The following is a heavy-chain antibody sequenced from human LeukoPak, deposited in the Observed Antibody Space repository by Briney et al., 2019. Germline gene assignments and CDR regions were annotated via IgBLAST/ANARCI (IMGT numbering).Heavy chain of an antibody. Sequence: GGSLRLSCAASGFTSTSYFMTWVRQAPGKGLEWVSAVDGDDRTFYADSVKGRFTISRDNSKNTLYLQMNSLRAEDTAVYYCANTARGSYGSGSYYMGSFDYWGQGTLVTVSS. D-gene: IGHD3-10*01. V-gene: IGHV3-23*01. J-gene: IGHJ4*02. CDR1: GFTSTSYF. CDR2: VDGDDRT. CDR3: ANTARGSYGSGSYYMGSFDY.